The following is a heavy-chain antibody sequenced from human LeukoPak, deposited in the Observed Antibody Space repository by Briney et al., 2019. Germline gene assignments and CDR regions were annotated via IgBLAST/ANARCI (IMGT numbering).Heavy chain of an antibody. D-gene: IGHD2-15*01. J-gene: IGHJ3*02. Sequence: SETLSLTCTISGGSVSDYYWSWIRQSPGKGLEWIGYIYHTGSTSYSPSLKSRVTISADTSQNQFSLKLSSVTAADTAVYYCARGTPVTMGDAFDIWGQGTMVTVSS. CDR1: GGSVSDYY. CDR3: ARGTPVTMGDAFDI. CDR2: IYHTGST. V-gene: IGHV4-59*02.